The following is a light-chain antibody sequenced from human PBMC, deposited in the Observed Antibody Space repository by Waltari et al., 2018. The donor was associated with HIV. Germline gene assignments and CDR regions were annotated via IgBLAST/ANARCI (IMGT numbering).Light chain of an antibody. CDR1: QTVGSY. Sequence: DIQMTQSPSSLSASVGDRLTITCRASQTVGSYLNWYRQKPGKAPSLLIYAASSLETGVPSRFSGSGFGTDFTLTISSLQPEDFATYYCQQSYSKPRTFGQGTKVEIK. V-gene: IGKV1-39*01. CDR2: AAS. CDR3: QQSYSKPRT. J-gene: IGKJ1*01.